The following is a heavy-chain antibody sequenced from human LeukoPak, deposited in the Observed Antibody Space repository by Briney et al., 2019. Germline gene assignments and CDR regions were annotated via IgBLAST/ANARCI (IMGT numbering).Heavy chain of an antibody. V-gene: IGHV3-23*01. J-gene: IGHJ4*02. D-gene: IGHD6-19*01. CDR2: ISGSGGST. Sequence: PGRSLRLSCAASGFTFSSYAMHWVRQAPGKGLEWVSAISGSGGSTYYADSVKGRFTISRDNSKNTLYLRMNSLRAEDTAVYYCAKDSRVAVAGTFGFDYWGQGTLVTVSS. CDR1: GFTFSSYA. CDR3: AKDSRVAVAGTFGFDY.